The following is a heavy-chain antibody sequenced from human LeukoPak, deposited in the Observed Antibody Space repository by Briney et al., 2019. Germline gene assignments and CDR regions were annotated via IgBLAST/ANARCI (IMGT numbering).Heavy chain of an antibody. CDR1: GFTFGSYG. CDR3: ARDLSGYGWYHYYAMDV. V-gene: IGHV3-21*01. CDR2: ISSGSKYI. Sequence: PGGSLRLSCAASGFTFGSYGMNWVRQAPGKGLEWVSCISSGSKYIYYADSLKGRFTISRDDAQNSLYLQMNSLRAEDTAVYYCARDLSGYGWYHYYAMDVWGKGTTVTVSS. J-gene: IGHJ6*04. D-gene: IGHD5-12*01.